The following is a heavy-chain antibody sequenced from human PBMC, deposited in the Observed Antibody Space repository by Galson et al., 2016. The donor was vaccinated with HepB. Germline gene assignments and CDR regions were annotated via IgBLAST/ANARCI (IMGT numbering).Heavy chain of an antibody. CDR2: ISSSSSTI. CDR1: GFTFSSYS. Sequence: SLRLSCAASGFTFSSYSMNWVRQAPGKGLEWVSYISSSSSTIYYADSVKGRFTISRANAKNSLYLQMNSLRADDTAVYYCAREGAIFGVVTNWFDPWGQGTLVTVSS. V-gene: IGHV3-48*01. D-gene: IGHD3-3*01. J-gene: IGHJ5*02. CDR3: AREGAIFGVVTNWFDP.